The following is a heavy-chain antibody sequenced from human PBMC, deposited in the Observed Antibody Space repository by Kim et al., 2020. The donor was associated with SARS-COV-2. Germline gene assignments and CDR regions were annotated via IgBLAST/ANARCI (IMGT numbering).Heavy chain of an antibody. D-gene: IGHD2-2*01. V-gene: IGHV4-59*09. Sequence: NSAPSRKSRVTISVDTSKNQFSLKLSSVTAADTAVYYCARGVVVSSPFGYWGQGTLVTVSS. J-gene: IGHJ4*02. CDR3: ARGVVVSSPFGY.